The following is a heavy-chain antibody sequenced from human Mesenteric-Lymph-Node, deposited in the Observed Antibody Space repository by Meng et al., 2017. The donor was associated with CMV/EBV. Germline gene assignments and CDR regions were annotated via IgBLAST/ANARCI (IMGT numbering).Heavy chain of an antibody. J-gene: IGHJ4*02. CDR3: AGGFGGTDY. Sequence: GGPLRLSCAASGFSFSDYWVSWVRQAPGKGLEGVANIKPDGSEKYYLDSVRGRFTISRDNAKKSLNLQMNSLRDEDTAVYYCAGGFGGTDYWGQGILVTVSS. V-gene: IGHV3-7*01. CDR2: IKPDGSEK. D-gene: IGHD3-10*01. CDR1: GFSFSDYW.